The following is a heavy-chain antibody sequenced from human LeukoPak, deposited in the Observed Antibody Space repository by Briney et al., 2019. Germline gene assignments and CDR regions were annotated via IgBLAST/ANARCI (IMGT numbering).Heavy chain of an antibody. Sequence: GGSLRLSCAASGFTFSSYAMSWVRQAPGKRLEWVSAISASGGSTYYADSVKGRFTISRDNSKNTLYLQMNSLRAEDTAVYYCAHPTEYSSSWYGNWFDPWGQGTLVTVSS. D-gene: IGHD6-13*01. CDR1: GFTFSSYA. V-gene: IGHV3-23*01. CDR3: AHPTEYSSSWYGNWFDP. J-gene: IGHJ5*02. CDR2: ISASGGST.